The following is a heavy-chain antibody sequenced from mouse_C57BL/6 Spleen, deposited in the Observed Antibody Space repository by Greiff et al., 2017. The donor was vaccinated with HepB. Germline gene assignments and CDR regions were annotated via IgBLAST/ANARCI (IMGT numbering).Heavy chain of an antibody. CDR3: TRGGGIYYYGPFAY. J-gene: IGHJ3*01. D-gene: IGHD1-1*01. Sequence: VQLQESGAELVRPGASVTLSCKASGYTFTDYEMHWVKQTPVHGLEWIGAIDPETGGTAYNQKFKGKAILTADKSSSTAYMELRSLTSEDSAVYYCTRGGGIYYYGPFAYWGQGTLVTVSA. CDR2: IDPETGGT. V-gene: IGHV1-15*01. CDR1: GYTFTDYE.